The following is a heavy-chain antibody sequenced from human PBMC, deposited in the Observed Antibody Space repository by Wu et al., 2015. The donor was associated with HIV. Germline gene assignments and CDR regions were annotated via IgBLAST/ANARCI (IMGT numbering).Heavy chain of an antibody. V-gene: IGHV1-2*02. CDR2: IDPASGAI. Sequence: QVQLVQSGAEVKKPGASVKVSCKASGYTFTGYYIHWVRQAPGQGLEWMGWIDPASGAIKSAQKFRGRVSMTTDTSITTAYMDIHGLTSDDTAVYFCARDRGDHFYYYAMDTWGRGTTVSVSS. D-gene: IGHD3-10*01. CDR3: ARDRGDHFYYYAMDT. J-gene: IGHJ6*02. CDR1: GYTFTGYY.